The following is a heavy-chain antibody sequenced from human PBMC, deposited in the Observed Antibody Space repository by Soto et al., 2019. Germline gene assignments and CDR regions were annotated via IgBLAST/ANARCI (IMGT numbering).Heavy chain of an antibody. CDR3: AKRDLENGGYGMDV. D-gene: IGHD3-16*01. J-gene: IGHJ6*02. V-gene: IGHV3-23*01. Sequence: EVQLLESGGGLVQPGGSLRLSCAASGFTFSSYAMSWVRQAPGKGLEWVSAISGSGGSTYYADSVKGRFTISRDNSKNTLYLQMNSLRAEDTAVYYCAKRDLENGGYGMDVWGQGTTVTVS. CDR2: ISGSGGST. CDR1: GFTFSSYA.